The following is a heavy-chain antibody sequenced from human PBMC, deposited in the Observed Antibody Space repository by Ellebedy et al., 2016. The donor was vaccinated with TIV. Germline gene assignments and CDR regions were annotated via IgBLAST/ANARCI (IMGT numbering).Heavy chain of an antibody. CDR1: GFTFSSYA. CDR2: ISYDGSNK. D-gene: IGHD3/OR15-3a*01. Sequence: GGSLRLSXAASGFTFSSYAMHWVRQAPGKGLEWVAVISYDGSNKYYADSVKGRFTISRDNSKNTLYLQMNSLRVEDTAVYYCAKASTDWLLWVDYWGQGTLVTVSS. J-gene: IGHJ4*02. V-gene: IGHV3-30-3*01. CDR3: AKASTDWLLWVDY.